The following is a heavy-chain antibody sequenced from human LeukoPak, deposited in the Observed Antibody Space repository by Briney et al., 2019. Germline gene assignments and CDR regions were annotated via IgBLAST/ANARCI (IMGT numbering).Heavy chain of an antibody. CDR3: ARAPIARAGLVGATLSNDY. Sequence: PSETLSLTCTVSGGSISSYYWSWIRQPPGKGLEWIGYIYYSGSTNYNPSLKSRVTISVDTSNNQFSLKLSSVTAADTAVYYCARAPIARAGLVGATLSNDYWGQGTLVTVSS. V-gene: IGHV4-59*01. J-gene: IGHJ4*02. D-gene: IGHD1-26*01. CDR2: IYYSGST. CDR1: GGSISSYY.